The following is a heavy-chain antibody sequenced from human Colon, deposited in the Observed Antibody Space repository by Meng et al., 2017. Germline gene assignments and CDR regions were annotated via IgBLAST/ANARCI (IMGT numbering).Heavy chain of an antibody. J-gene: IGHJ4*02. CDR3: AKNRVGPDF. V-gene: IGHV3-20*04. D-gene: IGHD1-26*01. CDR2: INWNGGNT. Sequence: GESLKISCAASGFTFDDYGMGWVRQVPGKGLEWVSGINWNGGNTEYADSVKGRFTISRDNAKNSLYLEMNSLRAEDTAVYYCAKNRVGPDFWGQGRLVTVSS. CDR1: GFTFDDYG.